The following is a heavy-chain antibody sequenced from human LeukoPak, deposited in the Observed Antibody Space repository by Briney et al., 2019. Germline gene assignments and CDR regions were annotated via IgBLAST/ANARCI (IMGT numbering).Heavy chain of an antibody. CDR1: GFTFSTYW. Sequence: PGGSLRLSCVASGFTFSTYWMHWVRQAPGKGLEWVSRLDRDGTTTSYAGSVYGRFTISRDNAKSTLYLQMRSLRAEDTAVYYCVRDTENIGYDAFEFWGHGTLVTVSS. D-gene: IGHD2/OR15-2a*01. J-gene: IGHJ5*01. V-gene: IGHV3-74*01. CDR2: LDRDGTTT. CDR3: VRDTENIGYDAFEF.